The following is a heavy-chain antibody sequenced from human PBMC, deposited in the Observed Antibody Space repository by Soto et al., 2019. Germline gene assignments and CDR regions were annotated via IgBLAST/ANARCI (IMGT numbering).Heavy chain of an antibody. J-gene: IGHJ4*02. Sequence: QVQLQQWGAGLLKPSETLSLPCAVYGGSFSGYYWTWIRQPPGTGLEWIGEINHSGSTNYNPSLTSRVTISVDTAKNQFSLTLTSVTAADTAVYYCARDKITGLFDYWGQGTLVTVSS. D-gene: IGHD2-8*02. CDR3: ARDKITGLFDY. CDR2: INHSGST. V-gene: IGHV4-34*01. CDR1: GGSFSGYY.